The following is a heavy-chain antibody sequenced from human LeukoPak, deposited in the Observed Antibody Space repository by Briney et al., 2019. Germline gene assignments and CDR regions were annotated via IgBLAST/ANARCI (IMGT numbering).Heavy chain of an antibody. CDR1: GESVRSGGYY. D-gene: IGHD4/OR15-4a*01. J-gene: IGHJ4*02. V-gene: IGHV4-39*07. CDR2: IYYSGST. Sequence: SETLSLTCSVSGESVRSGGYYWGWIRQPPGKGLAWIGTIYYSGSTYYDPSLKSRVTISVDTSKNQFSLNLNSVTAADTAVYYCARGGTLMTMVNWGQGTLVTVSS. CDR3: ARGGTLMTMVN.